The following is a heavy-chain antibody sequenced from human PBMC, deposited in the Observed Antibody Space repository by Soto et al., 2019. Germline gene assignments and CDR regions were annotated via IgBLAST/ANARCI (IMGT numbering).Heavy chain of an antibody. CDR2: IIPIFVTA. CDR1: GGTFSSNA. CDR3: ATGRRIYSSAPRFYFEF. V-gene: IGHV1-69*12. J-gene: IGHJ4*02. D-gene: IGHD5-18*01. Sequence: QVQLVQSGAEVKKPGSSVKVTCKASGGTFSSNAISWVRQAAGLGLEWMGGIIPIFVTAHYAQKFQGRVTIPADEPTSTASMELSSLKSEDTAVYYCATGRRIYSSAPRFYFEFWGQGTLVTVSS.